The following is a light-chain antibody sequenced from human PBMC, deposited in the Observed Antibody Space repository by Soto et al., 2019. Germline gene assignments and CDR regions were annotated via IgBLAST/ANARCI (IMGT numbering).Light chain of an antibody. V-gene: IGKV1-5*03. J-gene: IGKJ1*01. CDR1: QTISSW. CDR3: QHYNSYSEA. Sequence: IHRTHSPSTLSGSVLYRVTITFLASQTISSWLARYQQKPGRAPKLLIYRASTLKGGVPSRFSGSGSGTEFTLTISSLQPDDFATYYCQHYNSYSEAFGQGTKVDIK. CDR2: RAS.